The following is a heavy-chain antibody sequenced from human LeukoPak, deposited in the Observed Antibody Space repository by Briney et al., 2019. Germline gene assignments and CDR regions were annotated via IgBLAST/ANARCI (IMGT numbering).Heavy chain of an antibody. CDR1: GFSVSSNY. CDR3: ARDLGSPQTGAQYFQN. J-gene: IGHJ1*01. CDR2: LYAGGSI. Sequence: GGSLRPSCAAAGFSVSSNYLSWVRQAPGKGLEWVSALYAGGSIWHAESVKGRFTISRDNSRNTLYLQMNSLRAEDTAVYFCARDLGSPQTGAQYFQNWGQGTLVTVSS. V-gene: IGHV3-66*01. D-gene: IGHD1-1*01.